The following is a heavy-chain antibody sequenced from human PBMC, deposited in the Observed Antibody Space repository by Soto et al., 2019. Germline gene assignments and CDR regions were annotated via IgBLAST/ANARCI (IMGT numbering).Heavy chain of an antibody. CDR3: ARGGRGLRGAFDV. D-gene: IGHD3-16*01. CDR2: ISFNGLSQ. V-gene: IGHV3-30*04. Sequence: ESGGGVVQSGTSLRLSCAASGFTFSSFAMHWVRQAPGKGLEWVSVISFNGLSQFYADSVRGRVTVSRDNSKNTLYLQLDSLRPDDTAEYSCARGGRGLRGAFDVWGQGTEVSVS. J-gene: IGHJ3*01. CDR1: GFTFSSFA.